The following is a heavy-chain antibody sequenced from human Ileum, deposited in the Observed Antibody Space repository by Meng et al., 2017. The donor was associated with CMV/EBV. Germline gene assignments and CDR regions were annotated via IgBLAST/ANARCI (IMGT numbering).Heavy chain of an antibody. D-gene: IGHD4-11*01. J-gene: IGHJ2*01. CDR3: ARDRENDYYFDL. V-gene: IGHV4-61*02. CDR2: IYTSGST. Sequence: QVHRQESGPGLVKPSQTLSLTCTVSGDSISSGSYYWSWIRQPAGKGLEWIGRIYTSGSTSYNPSLKSRITISLDTSKNQFSLKLNSVTAADTAVYFCARDRENDYYFDLWGRGTLVTVSS. CDR1: GDSISSGSYY.